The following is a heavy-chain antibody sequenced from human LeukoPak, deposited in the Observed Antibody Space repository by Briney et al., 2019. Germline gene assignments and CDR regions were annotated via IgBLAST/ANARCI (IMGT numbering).Heavy chain of an antibody. Sequence: ASVTVSCKASGYTFTGYYMHWVRQAPGQGLEWMGWINPNSGGTNYAQKFQGRVTMTRDTSISTAYMELSRLRSDDTAVYYCASDSSGSDAFDIWGQGTMVTVSS. D-gene: IGHD3-22*01. CDR2: INPNSGGT. CDR1: GYTFTGYY. V-gene: IGHV1-2*02. CDR3: ASDSSGSDAFDI. J-gene: IGHJ3*02.